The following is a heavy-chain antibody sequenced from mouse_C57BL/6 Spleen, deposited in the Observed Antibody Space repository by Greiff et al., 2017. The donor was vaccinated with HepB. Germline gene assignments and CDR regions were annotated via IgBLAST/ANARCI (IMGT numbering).Heavy chain of an antibody. CDR1: GYTFTSYW. J-gene: IGHJ3*01. V-gene: IGHV1-52*01. CDR2: IDPSDSET. CDR3: ARGDSSGYGLFAY. D-gene: IGHD3-2*02. Sequence: QVQLQQSGAELVRPGSSVKLSCKASGYTFTSYWMHWVKQRPIQGLEWIGNIDPSDSETHYNQKFKDKATLTVDKSSSTAYMQLSSLTSEDSAVYYCARGDSSGYGLFAYWGQGTLVTVSA.